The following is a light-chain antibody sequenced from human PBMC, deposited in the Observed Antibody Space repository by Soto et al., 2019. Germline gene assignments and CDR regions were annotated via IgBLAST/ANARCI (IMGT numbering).Light chain of an antibody. V-gene: IGKV3D-20*02. Sequence: ENVLTQSPGTLSLSPGERATLSCRASQSVTNMFFAWYQQMPGQAPRLLIHGISSRATGIPDRFSGSGSGTDFTLTISRLEPEDFAIYFCQVRSDWPPFKYTFGQGTKLEVK. CDR3: QVRSDWPPFKYT. CDR1: QSVTNMF. CDR2: GIS. J-gene: IGKJ2*01.